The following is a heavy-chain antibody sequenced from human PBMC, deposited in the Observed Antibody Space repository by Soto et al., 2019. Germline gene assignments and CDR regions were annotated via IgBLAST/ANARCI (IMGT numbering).Heavy chain of an antibody. CDR2: IYNSGGS. J-gene: IGHJ4*02. Sequence: SETLSLTCIVSGASVRSGDYYWICIRQAPGKGLEWIGYIYNSGGSCYNPSLKGRLTISIDTSKNQFSLKLNSVTAADTAIYYCVGTGTTDDYWGRGTLVTVSS. V-gene: IGHV4-30-4*01. CDR1: GASVRSGDYY. D-gene: IGHD4-17*01. CDR3: VGTGTTDDY.